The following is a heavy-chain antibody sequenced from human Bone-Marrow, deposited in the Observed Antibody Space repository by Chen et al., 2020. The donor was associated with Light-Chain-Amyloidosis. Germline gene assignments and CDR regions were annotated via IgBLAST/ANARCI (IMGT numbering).Heavy chain of an antibody. V-gene: IGHV5-51*01. J-gene: IGHJ4*02. CDR1: GYTFPNYW. CDR2: IYPDDSDA. CDR3: ARRRDGYNFDY. Sequence: VKKLGESLKISCKGSGYTFPNYWIGWVRQMPGKGLEWMGVIYPDDSDARYSPSFEGQVTISADKSITTAYLQWRSLKASDTAMYYCARRRDGYNFDYWGQGTLVTVYS. D-gene: IGHD5-12*01.